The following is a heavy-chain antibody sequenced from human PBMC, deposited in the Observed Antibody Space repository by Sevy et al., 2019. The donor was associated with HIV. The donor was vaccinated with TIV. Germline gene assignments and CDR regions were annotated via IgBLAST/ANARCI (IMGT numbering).Heavy chain of an antibody. CDR1: GFTFTNAW. Sequence: GGSLRVSCAASGFTFTNAWMNWVRQVPGKGLEWVGRIKSETYSGTTDYAAPVKGRFTISRDDSDNTLYLQMNSLKTEDTAVYYSATDIGLQWELLGARFLDSWGQGTLVTVSS. CDR3: ATDIGLQWELLGARFLDS. V-gene: IGHV3-15*07. CDR2: IKSETYSGTT. D-gene: IGHD3-3*01. J-gene: IGHJ4*02.